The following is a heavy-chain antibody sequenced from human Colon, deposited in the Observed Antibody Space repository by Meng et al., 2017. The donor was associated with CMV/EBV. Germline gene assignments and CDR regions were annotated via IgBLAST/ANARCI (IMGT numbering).Heavy chain of an antibody. CDR1: DFKFTTYA. J-gene: IGHJ4*02. CDR3: AKLGADSSH. CDR2: ISGDGGTT. Sequence: GSLRLSCVVSDFKFTTYAMSWVRQAPGQGLQWVAAISGDGGTTHYADSVKGRFTISRDHARNTLYLHLTSLRADDTAVYFCAKLGADSSHWGQGTLVTVSS. V-gene: IGHV3-23*01.